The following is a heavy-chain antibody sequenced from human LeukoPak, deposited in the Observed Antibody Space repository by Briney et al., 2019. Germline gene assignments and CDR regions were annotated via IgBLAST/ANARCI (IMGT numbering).Heavy chain of an antibody. Sequence: SETLSLTCTVSGGSISSGGYYWSWIRQHPGKGLEWIGYIYYSGSTYYNPSLKSRVTISVDTSKNQFSLKLSSVTAADTAVYYCASTPHQWLVPEHFQHWGQGTLVTVSS. D-gene: IGHD6-19*01. CDR3: ASTPHQWLVPEHFQH. V-gene: IGHV4-31*03. CDR2: IYYSGST. J-gene: IGHJ1*01. CDR1: GGSISSGGYY.